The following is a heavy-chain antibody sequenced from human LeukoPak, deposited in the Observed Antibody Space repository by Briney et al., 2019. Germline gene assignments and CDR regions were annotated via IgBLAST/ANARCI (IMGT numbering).Heavy chain of an antibody. CDR2: IYYSGST. CDR3: ARGLSITFGDYYYYYMDV. D-gene: IGHD3-16*01. CDR1: GGSISSGGYS. J-gene: IGHJ6*03. Sequence: TLSLTCAVSGGSISSGGYSWSWIRQPPGKGLEWIGYIYYSGSTYYNPSLKSRVTISVDTSKNQFSLKLSSVTAADTAVYYCARGLSITFGDYYYYYMDVWGKGTTVTISS. V-gene: IGHV4-30-4*07.